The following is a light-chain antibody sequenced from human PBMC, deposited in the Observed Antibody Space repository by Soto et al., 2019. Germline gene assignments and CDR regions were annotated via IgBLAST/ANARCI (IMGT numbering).Light chain of an antibody. J-gene: IGKJ1*01. V-gene: IGKV1-5*03. Sequence: DIQMTQSPSTLSASVGDRVTITCRASQSISSWLAWYQQKPGTAPKLLIYKASTLQSGVPSRFSDSGSGTEFALTTSSLQPDDSATYYCQQYNDNWTFGQGTKVEIK. CDR2: KAS. CDR1: QSISSW. CDR3: QQYNDNWT.